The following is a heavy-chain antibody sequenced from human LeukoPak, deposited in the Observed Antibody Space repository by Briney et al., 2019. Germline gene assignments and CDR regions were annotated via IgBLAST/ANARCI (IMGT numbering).Heavy chain of an antibody. D-gene: IGHD1/OR15-1a*01. J-gene: IGHJ6*03. CDR2: IYYSGST. CDR3: ARQGQNTQRYYYYYYMDV. CDR1: GGSISSYY. Sequence: SETLSLTCTVSGGSISSYYWSWIRQPPGKGLEWIGYIYYSGSTNYNPSLKSRVTISVDTSKNQFSLKLSSVTAADTAVYYCARQGQNTQRYYYYYYMDVWGKGTTVTISS. V-gene: IGHV4-59*08.